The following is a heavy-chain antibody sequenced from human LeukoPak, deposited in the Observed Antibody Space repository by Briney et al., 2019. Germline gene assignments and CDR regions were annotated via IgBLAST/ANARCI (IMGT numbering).Heavy chain of an antibody. D-gene: IGHD2-2*01. CDR3: AKPIVVVPAAPFDAFDI. J-gene: IGHJ3*02. CDR2: ISSSSSYI. Sequence: GGSLRLSCAASGFTFSSYSMNWVRQAPGKGLEWVSSISSSSSYIYYADSVKGRFTISRDNAKNSLYLQMNSLRAEDTAVYYCAKPIVVVPAAPFDAFDIWGQGTMVTVSS. V-gene: IGHV3-21*04. CDR1: GFTFSSYS.